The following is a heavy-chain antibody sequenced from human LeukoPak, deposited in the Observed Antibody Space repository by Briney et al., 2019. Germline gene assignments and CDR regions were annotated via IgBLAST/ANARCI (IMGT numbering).Heavy chain of an antibody. J-gene: IGHJ4*02. CDR3: ARETYCGGDCYVQYYFDY. D-gene: IGHD2-21*02. CDR1: GFTFSSYS. V-gene: IGHV3-21*01. Sequence: GGSLRLSCAASGFTFSSYSMNWVRQAPGKGLEWVSSISSSSSYIYYADSVKGRFTISRDNARNSLDLQMNSLRAEDTAVYYCARETYCGGDCYVQYYFDYWGQGTLVTVSS. CDR2: ISSSSSYI.